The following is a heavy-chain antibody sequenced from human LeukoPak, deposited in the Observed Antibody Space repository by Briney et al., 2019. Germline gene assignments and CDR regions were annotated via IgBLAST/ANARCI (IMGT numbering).Heavy chain of an antibody. CDR1: GGSISSSSYY. V-gene: IGHV4-39*07. CDR3: ARDIGVIIKSSYFYHALDV. Sequence: SETLSLTCTVSGGSISSSSYYWGWIRQPPGKGLEWIGSIYYSGSTYYNPSLKSRVTISVDTSKNQFSLKLSSVTAADTAVYYCARDIGVIIKSSYFYHALDVWGQGTTVTVSS. J-gene: IGHJ6*02. D-gene: IGHD3-10*01. CDR2: IYYSGST.